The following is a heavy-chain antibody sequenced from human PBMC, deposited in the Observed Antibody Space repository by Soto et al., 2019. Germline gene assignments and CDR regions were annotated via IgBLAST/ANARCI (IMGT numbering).Heavy chain of an antibody. J-gene: IGHJ3*02. Sequence: GGSXRLSCKASGYTFTSYYMHWVRQAPGQGLEWMGIINPSGGSTSYAHTVKGRVTISRDNSTNTLYLQMSSLRAEDTAVYYCANGRLLDDAFDIWGQGTMVTVSS. CDR3: ANGRLLDDAFDI. CDR2: INPSGGST. V-gene: IGHV1-46*01. CDR1: GYTFTSYY. D-gene: IGHD5-12*01.